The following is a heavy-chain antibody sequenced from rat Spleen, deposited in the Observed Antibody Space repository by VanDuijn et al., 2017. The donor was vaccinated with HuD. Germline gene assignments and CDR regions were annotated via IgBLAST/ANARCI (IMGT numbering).Heavy chain of an antibody. D-gene: IGHD5-1*01. CDR2: ISTGGGST. V-gene: IGHV5-27*01. CDR1: GFTLRNYG. J-gene: IGHJ2*01. CDR3: TTGSLTGADY. Sequence: EVQLVESGGGLVQPGRSLTLFCAASGFTLRNYGMAWVRQAPTKGLEWVAYISTGGGSTYYRDSVKGRFTISRDNAKSTLYLQMDSLRSEDTATYYCTTGSLTGADYWGQGVMVTVSS.